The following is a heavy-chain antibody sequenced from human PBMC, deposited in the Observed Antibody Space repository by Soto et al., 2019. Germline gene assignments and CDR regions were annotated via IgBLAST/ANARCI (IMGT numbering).Heavy chain of an antibody. V-gene: IGHV3-48*02. Sequence: GGSLRLSCAASGFTFSTYSMIWVRQAPGKGLECVSYITKSSSTIYYADSVKGRFTISRDNAKNSLYLQMTSLRDEDTAVYYCARDSFMTGPPDFWGQGTLVTVSS. J-gene: IGHJ4*02. D-gene: IGHD1-20*01. CDR1: GFTFSTYS. CDR3: ARDSFMTGPPDF. CDR2: ITKSSSTI.